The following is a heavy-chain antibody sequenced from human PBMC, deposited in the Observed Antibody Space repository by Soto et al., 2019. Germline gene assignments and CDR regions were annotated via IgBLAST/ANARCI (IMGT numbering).Heavy chain of an antibody. CDR2: ITVRSHTT. Sequence: EVQLLESGGDLVQPGGSLRLSCGVSGFSFSSYAMAWVRQVPGKGLEWLSVITVRSHTTYYADSVRGRFTISRDYSRDTLYLQLNSLIGEDTAVYYCARGLAAGGTGGLTYYFDFWGQGTLVTVSP. D-gene: IGHD6-13*01. J-gene: IGHJ4*02. CDR1: GFSFSSYA. V-gene: IGHV3-23*01. CDR3: ARGLAAGGTGGLTYYFDF.